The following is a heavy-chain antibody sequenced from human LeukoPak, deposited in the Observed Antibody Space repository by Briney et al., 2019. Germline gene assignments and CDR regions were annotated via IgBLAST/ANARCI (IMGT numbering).Heavy chain of an antibody. V-gene: IGHV3-21*01. Sequence: GGSLRLSCAASGFTFSSYSMSWVRQAPGKGLEWVSSITTSSTYISYADSVKGRFTISRDNAKNSLYLQMNSLRAEDTAVYYCARGKYSSGWFDFWGQGTLVTVSS. CDR2: ITTSSTYI. J-gene: IGHJ4*02. D-gene: IGHD6-19*01. CDR3: ARGKYSSGWFDF. CDR1: GFTFSSYS.